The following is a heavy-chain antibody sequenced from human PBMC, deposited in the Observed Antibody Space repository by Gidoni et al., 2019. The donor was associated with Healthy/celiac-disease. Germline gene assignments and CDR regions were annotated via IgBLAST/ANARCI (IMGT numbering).Heavy chain of an antibody. CDR1: GFTFSSYG. V-gene: IGHV3-33*01. CDR3: ARGESVFDY. CDR2: IWYDGSNK. Sequence: QVQLVASGGVVVQPGRSLRLSCAAVGFTFSSYGMHWVRRAPGKGLEWVSVIWYDGSNKYYADFVKGRFTISRDNSKHTLYLQMNSLRAEDTAVYYCARGESVFDYWGQGTLVTVSS. J-gene: IGHJ4*02.